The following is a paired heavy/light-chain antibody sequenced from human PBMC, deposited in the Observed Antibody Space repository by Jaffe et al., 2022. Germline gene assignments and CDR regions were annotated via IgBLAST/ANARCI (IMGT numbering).Heavy chain of an antibody. CDR1: GFTFSGSI. J-gene: IGHJ6*04. V-gene: IGHV3-73*02. CDR2: IRSKPYTYAT. D-gene: IGHD3-10*01. Sequence: EAQLVESGGGLVQPGGSLKLSCAASGFTFSGSIINWVRQASGKGLEWVGRIRSKPYTYATAYAASVKGRFTISRDDSMNTAYLQMDSLKTEDTAVYYCGRQIDGGSWPSGVWGKGTTVTVSS. CDR3: GRQIDGGSWPSGV.
Light chain of an antibody. CDR2: LGS. V-gene: IGKV2-28*01. J-gene: IGKJ3*01. CDR1: QSLLQTNGYNY. Sequence: DIVMTQSPLSLPVTPGEPASISCRSSQSLLQTNGYNYLDWYLQRPGQSPQLLISLGSHRASGVPDRFSGSGSGTDFTLKISRVEAEDVGIYYCMQALQIPPTFGPGTKVDIK. CDR3: MQALQIPPT.